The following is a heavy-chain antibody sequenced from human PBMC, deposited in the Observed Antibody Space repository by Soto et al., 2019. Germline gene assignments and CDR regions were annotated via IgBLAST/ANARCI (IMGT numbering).Heavy chain of an antibody. CDR2: ISYDGTYR. J-gene: IGHJ4*02. V-gene: IGHV3-30-3*01. D-gene: IGHD1-26*01. CDR3: ATERALGATLGAIDF. Sequence: GGSLRLSCAASGLTFSNIAMHWVRQAPGKGLEWVAAISYDGTYRPYADFARGRFTISRDNSQKTLYLQMNSLRPEDTALYYCATERALGATLGAIDFWGQGTLVTVSS. CDR1: GLTFSNIA.